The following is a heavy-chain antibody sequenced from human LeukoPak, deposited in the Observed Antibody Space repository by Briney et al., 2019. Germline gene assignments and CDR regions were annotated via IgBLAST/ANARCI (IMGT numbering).Heavy chain of an antibody. CDR1: GYTLTELS. CDR2: FDPEDGET. CDR3: ATDLLRRRLVAAAGKKILDY. Sequence: ASVKVSCKVSGYTLTELSMHWVRQAPGKGLEWMGGFDPEDGETIHAQKFQGRVTMTEDTSTDTAYMELSSLRSEDTAVYYCATDLLRRRLVAAAGKKILDYWGQGTLVTVSS. J-gene: IGHJ4*02. V-gene: IGHV1-24*01. D-gene: IGHD6-13*01.